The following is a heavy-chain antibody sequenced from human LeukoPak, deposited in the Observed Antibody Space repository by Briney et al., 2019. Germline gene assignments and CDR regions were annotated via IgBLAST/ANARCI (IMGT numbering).Heavy chain of an antibody. D-gene: IGHD3-10*01. V-gene: IGHV1-2*02. CDR3: ARGGYYGSGSYYNRNWFDP. J-gene: IGHJ5*02. Sequence: ASVKVSCKASGYTLTGYYMHWVRQAPGQGLEWMGWINPNSGGTNYAQKFQGRVTMTRDTSISTAYMELSRLRSDDTAVYYCARGGYYGSGSYYNRNWFDPWGQGTLVTVSS. CDR1: GYTLTGYY. CDR2: INPNSGGT.